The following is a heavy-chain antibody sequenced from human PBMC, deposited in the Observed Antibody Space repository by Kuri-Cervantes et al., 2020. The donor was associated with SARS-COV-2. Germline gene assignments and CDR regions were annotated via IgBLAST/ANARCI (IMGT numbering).Heavy chain of an antibody. CDR1: GYSFTSYW. CDR3: ARRGYEGYCSSTTCYPNFDS. D-gene: IGHD2-2*01. V-gene: IGHV5-51*01. J-gene: IGHJ4*02. CDR2: IYPGDSDL. Sequence: GGSLRLSCKGSGYSFTSYWIGWVRQMPGKGLEWMGIIYPGDSDLRYSPSFHGQVTISADKSISTAYLQWTSLKASDTGIYFCARRGYEGYCSSTTCYPNFDSWGQGTLVTVSS.